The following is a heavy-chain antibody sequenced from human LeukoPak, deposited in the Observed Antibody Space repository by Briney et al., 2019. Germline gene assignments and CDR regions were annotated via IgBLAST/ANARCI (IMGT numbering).Heavy chain of an antibody. Sequence: PSETLSLTCTVSGYSISSGYYWGWIRQPPGKGLEWIGSIYHSGNTYYNPSLKSRVTISVDTSKNQFSLKLSSVTAADTAVYYCAREWYGSYYFDYWGQGTLVTVSS. CDR2: IYHSGNT. CDR1: GYSISSGYY. D-gene: IGHD2-15*01. J-gene: IGHJ4*02. CDR3: AREWYGSYYFDY. V-gene: IGHV4-38-2*02.